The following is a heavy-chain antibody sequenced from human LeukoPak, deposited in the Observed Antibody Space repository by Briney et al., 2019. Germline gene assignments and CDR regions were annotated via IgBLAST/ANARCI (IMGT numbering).Heavy chain of an antibody. Sequence: ASVKVSCKASGYTFTGYYMHWVRQAPGQGLEWMGWINPNSGGTNYAQKFQGRVTMTRDTSISTAYMELSRLRSDDTAVYHCARARDLERVWDYWGQGTLVTVSS. CDR2: INPNSGGT. D-gene: IGHD1-1*01. CDR1: GYTFTGYY. J-gene: IGHJ4*02. CDR3: ARARDLERVWDY. V-gene: IGHV1-2*02.